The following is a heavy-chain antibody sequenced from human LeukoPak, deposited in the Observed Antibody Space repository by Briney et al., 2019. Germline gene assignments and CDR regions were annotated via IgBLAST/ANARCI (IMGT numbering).Heavy chain of an antibody. CDR3: ARDLDLAGDYGSWFDS. Sequence: SETLSLTCTVSGYSISSGYYWGWIRQPPGKGLEWIGSIYHSGSTYYNPSLKSRVTISEDTSKNQFSLKLRSVTAADTAVYYCARDLDLAGDYGSWFDSWGLGTLVIVSS. J-gene: IGHJ5*01. CDR1: GYSISSGYY. D-gene: IGHD4-17*01. CDR2: IYHSGST. V-gene: IGHV4-38-2*02.